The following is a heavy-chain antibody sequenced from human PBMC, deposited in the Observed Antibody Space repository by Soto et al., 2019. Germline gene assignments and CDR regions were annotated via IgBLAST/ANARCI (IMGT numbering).Heavy chain of an antibody. D-gene: IGHD1-26*01. J-gene: IGHJ4*01. CDR3: ARPWTVGATIDFEF. V-gene: IGHV3-11*01. CDR1: GFTFSDYY. CDR2: ISTSGSV. Sequence: GGSLRLSCAASGFTFSDYYMSWLRQAPGKGLEWISYISTSGSVTYAASVKGRFTISRDNPRNSLYLQMNSLRAEDTAVYYCARPWTVGATIDFEFWGQGTLVTVSS.